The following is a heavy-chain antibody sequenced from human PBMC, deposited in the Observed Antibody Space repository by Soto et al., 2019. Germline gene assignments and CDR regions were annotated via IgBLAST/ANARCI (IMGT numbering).Heavy chain of an antibody. V-gene: IGHV1-18*04. Sequence: QVHLVQSGTEVKEPGASVKVSCKASGYTFSRYGSSWVRQAPGQGLEWMAWTSGNNDNTNDAHKIQGRATLTPDPTTGTAYMLETSMRSVDTAVYYCARDERDTCSGAGCFYFDYGGQGTLVSVSS. D-gene: IGHD2-8*02. CDR3: ARDERDTCSGAGCFYFDY. J-gene: IGHJ4*02. CDR1: GYTFSRYG. CDR2: TSGNNDNT.